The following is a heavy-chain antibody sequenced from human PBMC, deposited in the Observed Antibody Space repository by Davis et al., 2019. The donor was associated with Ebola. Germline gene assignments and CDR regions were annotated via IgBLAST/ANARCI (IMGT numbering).Heavy chain of an antibody. V-gene: IGHV3-43*02. CDR3: AKGGYRALDY. CDR2: ISGDGAST. CDR1: GFTFDDYA. Sequence: GGSLRLSCAASGFTFDDYAMHWVRQAPGKGLEWVAFISGDGASTYYADSVKGRFTSSRDNSKNSLYLQMNSLRTEDTALYYCAKGGYRALDYWGQGTLVTVSS. D-gene: IGHD1-1*01. J-gene: IGHJ4*02.